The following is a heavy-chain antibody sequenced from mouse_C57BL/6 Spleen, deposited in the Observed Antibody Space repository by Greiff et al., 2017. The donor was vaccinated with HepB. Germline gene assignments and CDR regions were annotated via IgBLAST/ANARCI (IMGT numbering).Heavy chain of an antibody. CDR3: ARTGGNYDYAMDD. CDR1: GYAFSSYW. V-gene: IGHV1-80*01. Sequence: VHLVESGAELVKPGASVKISCKASGYAFSSYWMNWVKQRPGKGLEWIGQIYPGDGDTNYNGKFKGKATLTADKSSSTAYMQLSSLTSEDSAVYFCARTGGNYDYAMDDWGQGTSVTVSS. J-gene: IGHJ4*01. CDR2: IYPGDGDT. D-gene: IGHD2-1*01.